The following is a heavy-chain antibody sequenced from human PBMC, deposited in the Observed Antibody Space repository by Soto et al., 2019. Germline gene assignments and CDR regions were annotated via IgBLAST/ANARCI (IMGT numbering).Heavy chain of an antibody. CDR2: ISSSSSYI. Sequence: PGGSLRLSXAASGFTFSSYSMNWVRQAPGKGLEWVSSISSSSSYIYYADSVKGRFTISRDNAKNSLYLQMNSLRAEDTAVYYCARDKGYYDFWSGFDTRNYYYYYGMDVWGQGTTVTVSS. CDR1: GFTFSSYS. D-gene: IGHD3-3*01. V-gene: IGHV3-21*01. CDR3: ARDKGYYDFWSGFDTRNYYYYYGMDV. J-gene: IGHJ6*02.